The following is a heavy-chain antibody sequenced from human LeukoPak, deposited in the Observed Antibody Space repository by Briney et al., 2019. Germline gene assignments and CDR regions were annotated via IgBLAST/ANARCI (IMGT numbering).Heavy chain of an antibody. CDR2: ISYDGSNK. J-gene: IGHJ4*02. CDR1: GFTLSRYV. V-gene: IGHV3-30-3*01. CDR3: ARDEGRDGYNEFDY. D-gene: IGHD5-24*01. Sequence: GGSLRLSCAASGFTLSRYVMHWVRQAPGKGLEWVAVISYDGSNKYHADSVKGRFTISRDNSKNTLYLQMNSLRAEDTAVYYCARDEGRDGYNEFDYWGQGTLVTVSS.